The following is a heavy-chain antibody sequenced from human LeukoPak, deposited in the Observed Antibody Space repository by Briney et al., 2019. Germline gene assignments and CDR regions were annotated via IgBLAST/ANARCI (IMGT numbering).Heavy chain of an antibody. V-gene: IGHV4-39*07. CDR3: ARGLQDYDFWSAARPLTRYYMDV. D-gene: IGHD3-3*01. Sequence: PSETLSLTCTVSGGSISSSSYYWGWIRQPPGKGLEWIGSIYYSGSTYYNPSLKSRVTISVDTSKNQFSLKLSSVTAADTAVYYCARGLQDYDFWSAARPLTRYYMDVWGKGTTVTVSS. CDR2: IYYSGST. CDR1: GGSISSSSYY. J-gene: IGHJ6*03.